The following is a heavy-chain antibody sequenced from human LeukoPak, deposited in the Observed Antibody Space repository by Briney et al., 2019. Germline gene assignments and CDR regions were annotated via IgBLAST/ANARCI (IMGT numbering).Heavy chain of an antibody. CDR2: INYSGTT. Sequence: SETLSLTCTASGGSISSSGYYWGWIRQPPGKGLEWIASINYSGTTYYNPSLKSRVTISVDTSKNQFSLKLSSVTAADTAVYYCARSGYSSGWYVVWGQGTLVTVSS. D-gene: IGHD6-19*01. V-gene: IGHV4-39*07. J-gene: IGHJ4*02. CDR1: GGSISSSGYY. CDR3: ARSGYSSGWYVV.